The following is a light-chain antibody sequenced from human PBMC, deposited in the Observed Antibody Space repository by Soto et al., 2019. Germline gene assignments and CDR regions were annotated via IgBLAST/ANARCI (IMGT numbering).Light chain of an antibody. Sequence: PGERATLSCRASQTVSLSYLAWYQQKPGQAPRLLIYGASSRATGIPDRFSGGGSGTDFTLTISRLEPEDFAVYYCQQRGNWPLTFGGGTKVDIK. CDR1: QTVSLSY. CDR2: GAS. V-gene: IGKV3D-20*02. CDR3: QQRGNWPLT. J-gene: IGKJ4*01.